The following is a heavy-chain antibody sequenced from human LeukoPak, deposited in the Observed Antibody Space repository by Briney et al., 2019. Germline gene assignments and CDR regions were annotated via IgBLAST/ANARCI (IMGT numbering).Heavy chain of an antibody. V-gene: IGHV1-18*01. D-gene: IGHD3-10*01. CDR1: GYTFTSYG. CDR2: ISAYNGNT. J-gene: IGHJ6*03. Sequence: ASVKVSCKASGYTFTSYGISWVRQAPGQGLEWMGWISAYNGNTNYAQKLQGRVTMTTDTSTSTAYMELRSLRSDDTAVYYCARDLHRVVVRGVPHYYNYMDVWGKGTTVTISS. CDR3: ARDLHRVVVRGVPHYYNYMDV.